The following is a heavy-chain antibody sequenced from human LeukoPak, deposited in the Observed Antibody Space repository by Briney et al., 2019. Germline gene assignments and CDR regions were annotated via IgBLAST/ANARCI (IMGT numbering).Heavy chain of an antibody. CDR1: GGSISSGGYY. D-gene: IGHD3-22*01. CDR2: IYYSGST. Sequence: ASETLSLTCTVSGGSISSGGYYWSWIRQHPGKGLEWIGYIYYSGSTNYNPSLKSRVTISVDTSKNQFSLKLSSVTAADTAVYYCARDSRVYYDSSPEMNWFDPWGQGTLVTVSS. J-gene: IGHJ5*02. CDR3: ARDSRVYYDSSPEMNWFDP. V-gene: IGHV4-61*08.